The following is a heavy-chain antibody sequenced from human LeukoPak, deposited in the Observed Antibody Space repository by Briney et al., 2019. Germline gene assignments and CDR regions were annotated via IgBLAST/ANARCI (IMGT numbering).Heavy chain of an antibody. J-gene: IGHJ4*02. CDR3: ATYTNRLHY. CDR2: IYHSGST. D-gene: IGHD2-8*01. CDR1: GGSISRGGYS. Sequence: SETLSLTCAVSGGSISRGGYSWSWIRQPPGKGLEWIGYIYHSGSTYYNPSLKSRVTISVDRSKNQFSLKLSSVTAADTAVYYCATYTNRLHYWGQGTLVTVSS. V-gene: IGHV4-30-2*02.